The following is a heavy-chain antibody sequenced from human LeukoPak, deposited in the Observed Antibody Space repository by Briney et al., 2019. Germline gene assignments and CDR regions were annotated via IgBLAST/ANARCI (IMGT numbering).Heavy chain of an antibody. CDR3: AELGITMIGGV. V-gene: IGHV3-48*03. D-gene: IGHD3-10*02. J-gene: IGHJ6*04. CDR2: ISSSGSTI. Sequence: GGSLRLSCAASGFNFSYSWMSWVRQAPGKGLEWVSYISSSGSTIYYADSVKGRFTISRDNAKNSLYLQMNSLRAEDTAVYYCAELGITMIGGVWGKGTTVTISS. CDR1: GFNFSYSW.